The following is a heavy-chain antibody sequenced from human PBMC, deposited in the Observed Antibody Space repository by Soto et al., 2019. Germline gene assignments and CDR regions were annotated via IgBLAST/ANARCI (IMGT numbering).Heavy chain of an antibody. CDR2: IYPGGVNI. V-gene: IGHV1-46*01. D-gene: IGHD2-8*01. J-gene: IGHJ4*02. Sequence: ASVKVSCKAIGYSFTSHYMHWVRQAPGQGLEWMGTIYPGGVNIGYAQKFKGRVTMTKDTSTLYLQMNSLRTEDTAIYYCAKLRDFVVLPAGILDYWGPGTLVTVSS. CDR1: GYSFTSHY. CDR3: AKLRDFVVLPAGILDY.